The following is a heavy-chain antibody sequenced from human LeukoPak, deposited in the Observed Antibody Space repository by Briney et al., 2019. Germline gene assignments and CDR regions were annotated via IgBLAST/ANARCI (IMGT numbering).Heavy chain of an antibody. Sequence: GGSLRLSCAASGFTFSSYEMNWVRQAPGKGLEWVALIWHDASHTFYTDSVKGRFTISRDNSKNTVYLQMNSLGGEDTAVYYCAREIFGSGSYRDYWGQGTLVTVSS. D-gene: IGHD3-10*01. V-gene: IGHV3-33*08. J-gene: IGHJ4*02. CDR1: GFTFSSYE. CDR2: IWHDASHT. CDR3: AREIFGSGSYRDY.